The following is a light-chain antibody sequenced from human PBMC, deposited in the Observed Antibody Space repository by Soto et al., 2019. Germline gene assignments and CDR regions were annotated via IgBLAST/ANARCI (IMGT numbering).Light chain of an antibody. CDR1: QSVSSSS. CDR2: DAS. V-gene: IGKV3-20*01. J-gene: IGKJ1*01. Sequence: EIVLTQSPGTLSLSPGERATLSCRASQSVSSSSLAWYQQKRGQAPRLLIHDASSRATGIPDRFSGGGSGTDFTLTISRLEPEDFAVYYCQQYGSSLWTFGQGTKVDIK. CDR3: QQYGSSLWT.